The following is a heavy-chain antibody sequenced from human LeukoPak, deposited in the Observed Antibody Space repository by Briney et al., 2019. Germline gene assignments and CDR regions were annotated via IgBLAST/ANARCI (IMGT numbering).Heavy chain of an antibody. J-gene: IGHJ2*01. CDR3: ARRDVGAAGRYSDL. Sequence: SETLSLTCAVYGGSIRSYYWTWIRQPPRKGLEWIGYIHSSGSPDYNPSLKSRVTTSVDTPNNQFSLKLSSVTATDTAVHYCARRDVGAAGRYSDLWGRGTLVTVSS. CDR2: IHSSGSP. D-gene: IGHD1-26*01. V-gene: IGHV4-59*08. CDR1: GGSIRSYY.